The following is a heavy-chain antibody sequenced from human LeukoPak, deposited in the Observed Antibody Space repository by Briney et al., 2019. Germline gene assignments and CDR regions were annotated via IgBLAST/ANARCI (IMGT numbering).Heavy chain of an antibody. Sequence: APVKVSCKVSGYTLTELSMHWVRQAPGKGLEWMGGFDPEDGETIYAQKFQGRVTMTEDTSTDTAYMELSSLRSEDTAVYYCATSTPIVGATPNLDYWGQGTLVTVSS. CDR3: ATSTPIVGATPNLDY. V-gene: IGHV1-24*01. CDR2: FDPEDGET. CDR1: GYTLTELS. J-gene: IGHJ4*02. D-gene: IGHD1-26*01.